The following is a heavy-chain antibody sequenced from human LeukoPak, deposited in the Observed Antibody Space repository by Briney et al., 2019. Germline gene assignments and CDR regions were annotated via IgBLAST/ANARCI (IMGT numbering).Heavy chain of an antibody. J-gene: IGHJ4*02. CDR2: IYSGGAT. CDR3: ARVMFDSSAYYSSYFDY. D-gene: IGHD3-22*01. Sequence: GGSLRLSCAAYGFTVSSNYMSWVRRAPGRGLEWLSLIYSGGATYYADSVKGRFTISRDNSKNTLYLQMNSLRAEDTAVYYCARVMFDSSAYYSSYFDYWGQGTLVTVSS. V-gene: IGHV3-66*01. CDR1: GFTVSSNY.